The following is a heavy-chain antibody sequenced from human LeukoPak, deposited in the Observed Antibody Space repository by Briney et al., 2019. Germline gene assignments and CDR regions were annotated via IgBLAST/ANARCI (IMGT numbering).Heavy chain of an antibody. D-gene: IGHD6-6*01. CDR2: ISSSGSTI. CDR3: ARIGPEYSSSFHAFDI. Sequence: GGSLRLSCAASGFTFSDYYMSWIRQAPGKGLEWVSYISSSGSTIYYADSVKGRFTISRDNAKNSLYLQMNSLRAEDTAVYYCARIGPEYSSSFHAFDIWGQGTMVTVSS. V-gene: IGHV3-11*04. J-gene: IGHJ3*02. CDR1: GFTFSDYY.